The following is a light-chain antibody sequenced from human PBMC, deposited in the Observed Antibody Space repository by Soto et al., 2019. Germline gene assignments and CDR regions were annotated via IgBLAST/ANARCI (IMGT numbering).Light chain of an antibody. CDR3: QHYNSYSEA. Sequence: DMQMTHSPSTLSGSVGDGGSMAGRASQTISSWLAWYQQKPGKAPKLLIYKASTLKSGVPSRFSGSGSGTEFTLTISSLQPDDFATYYCQHYNSYSEAFGQGTKVDI. J-gene: IGKJ1*01. CDR1: QTISSW. V-gene: IGKV1-5*03. CDR2: KAS.